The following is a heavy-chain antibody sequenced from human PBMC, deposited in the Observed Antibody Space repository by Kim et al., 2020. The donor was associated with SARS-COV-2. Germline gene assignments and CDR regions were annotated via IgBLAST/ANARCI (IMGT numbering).Heavy chain of an antibody. CDR3: ARSSLLDFDY. V-gene: IGHV1-2*02. D-gene: IGHD3-16*02. Sequence: GGTNYAQKFQGRVTMTRDPSISTVYLELTSLRSDDTAVYYCARSSLLDFDYWGQGTLVTVSS. J-gene: IGHJ4*02. CDR2: GGT.